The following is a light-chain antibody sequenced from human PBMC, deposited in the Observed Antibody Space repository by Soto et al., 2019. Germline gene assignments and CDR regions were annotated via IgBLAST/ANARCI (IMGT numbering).Light chain of an antibody. V-gene: IGKV3-20*01. Sequence: ELVLTLSPGTLSLSPGERATLSCMASQSVSSSYLAWYQQKPGQAPRLLICGASSRTTGIPDRFSGSGSGTDVTLAISRVEPEDFAVYYCQQYGSSATFGQGTKADIK. J-gene: IGKJ1*01. CDR3: QQYGSSAT. CDR2: GAS. CDR1: QSVSSSY.